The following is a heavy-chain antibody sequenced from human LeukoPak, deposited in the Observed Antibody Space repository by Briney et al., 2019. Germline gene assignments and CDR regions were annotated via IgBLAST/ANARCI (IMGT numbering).Heavy chain of an antibody. CDR1: GGSISSGGYY. D-gene: IGHD2-8*01. V-gene: IGHV4-31*03. J-gene: IGHJ4*02. CDR3: ARESPILGVFGY. Sequence: SETLSLTCTVSGGSISSGGYYWSWIRQHPGKGLEWIGYIYYSGSSHYNPSLESRVTISVDTSKNQFSLKLNSVTAADTAVYYCARESPILGVFGYWGQGTLVTVSS. CDR2: IYYSGSS.